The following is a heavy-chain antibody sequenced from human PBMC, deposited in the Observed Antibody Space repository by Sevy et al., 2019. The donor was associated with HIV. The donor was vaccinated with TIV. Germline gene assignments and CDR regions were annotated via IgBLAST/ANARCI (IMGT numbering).Heavy chain of an antibody. CDR3: ARSPPIVVVPGAPSWFDP. CDR2: INHSGST. D-gene: IGHD2-2*01. J-gene: IGHJ5*02. CDR1: GGSFSGYY. Sequence: SETLSLTCAVHGGSFSGYYWNWIRQPPGKGLEWIGEINHSGSTNYNPSLKSRVTISVDTSKNQFSLMLSCVTAAETAVYYCARSPPIVVVPGAPSWFDPWGQGTLVTVSS. V-gene: IGHV4-34*01.